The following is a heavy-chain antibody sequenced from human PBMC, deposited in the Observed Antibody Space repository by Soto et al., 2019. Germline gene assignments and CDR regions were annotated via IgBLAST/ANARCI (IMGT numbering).Heavy chain of an antibody. D-gene: IGHD3-22*01. V-gene: IGHV1-18*01. CDR1: GYTFTSYG. J-gene: IGHJ4*02. CDR3: ARDQTQGVVADYYFDY. CDR2: ISAYNGNT. Sequence: ASVKVSCTASGYTFTSYGISWVRQAPGQGLEWMGWISAYNGNTNYAQKLQGRVTMTTDTSTSTAYMELRSLRSDDTAVYYCARDQTQGVVADYYFDYWGQGTLVTVSS.